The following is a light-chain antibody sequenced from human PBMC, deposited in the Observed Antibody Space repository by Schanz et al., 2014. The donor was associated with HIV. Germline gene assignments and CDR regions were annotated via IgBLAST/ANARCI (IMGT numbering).Light chain of an antibody. CDR2: DDN. CDR3: SSYGGPNNYVV. V-gene: IGLV1-40*01. CDR1: SSNIGAGYD. J-gene: IGLJ2*01. Sequence: QSVLTQPPSVSGAPGQRVSLSCNGSSSNIGAGYDVHWYQQFPGTAPRLLIFDDNSRPSGVPDRFSGSKSGTSASLAITGLQADDEADYYCSSYGGPNNYVVFGGGTKVTVL.